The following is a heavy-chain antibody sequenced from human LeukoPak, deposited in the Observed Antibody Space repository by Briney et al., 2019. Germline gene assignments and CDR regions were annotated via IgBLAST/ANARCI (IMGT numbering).Heavy chain of an antibody. Sequence: GASVKVSCKASGYTFTGYYMHWVRQAPGQGLEWMGIINPSGGSTSYAQKFQGRVTMTRDTSTSTVYMELSSLRSEDTAVYYCARDRYIAVAGTTAWFDPWGQGTLVTVSS. D-gene: IGHD6-19*01. CDR2: INPSGGST. J-gene: IGHJ5*02. CDR1: GYTFTGYY. V-gene: IGHV1-46*01. CDR3: ARDRYIAVAGTTAWFDP.